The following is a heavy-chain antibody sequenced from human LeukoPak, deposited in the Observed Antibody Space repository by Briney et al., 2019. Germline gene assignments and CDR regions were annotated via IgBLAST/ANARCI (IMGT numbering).Heavy chain of an antibody. V-gene: IGHV3-7*01. J-gene: IGHJ4*02. CDR1: GFKFSGYW. CDR2: INLDGSVK. D-gene: IGHD3-22*01. Sequence: SGGSLRLSCAASGFKFSGYWMSWVRQAPGKGLEWVANINLDGSVKHYVDSAKGRFTISRDNAKNSLYLQMNSLRAEDTALYYCATSDDGSGSDWGQGTLVTVSS. CDR3: ATSDDGSGSD.